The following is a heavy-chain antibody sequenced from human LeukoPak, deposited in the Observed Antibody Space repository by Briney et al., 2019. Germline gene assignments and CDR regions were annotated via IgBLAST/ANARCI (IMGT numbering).Heavy chain of an antibody. CDR1: GFTLADYA. D-gene: IGHD3-16*01. Sequence: GRSLTLSCPASGFTLADYAMQWVRQAPGQGLEWVGGISWNRGSIGYADSVKGRFTIYRDNTKNSLYLRMNSLRAEDTALYYCAKGGRRLCYWFDPWGQGTLVTVSS. V-gene: IGHV3-9*01. CDR3: AKGGRRLCYWFDP. J-gene: IGHJ5*02. CDR2: ISWNRGSI.